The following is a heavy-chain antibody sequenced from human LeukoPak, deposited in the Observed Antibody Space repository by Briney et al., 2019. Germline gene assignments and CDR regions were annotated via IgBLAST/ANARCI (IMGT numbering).Heavy chain of an antibody. CDR2: ISGSGGST. Sequence: PGGSLRLSCAASGFTFSSYAMSWVRQAPGKGLEWVSGISGSGGSTHYADSVKGRFTISRDNSKNTPYVQMNSLRAEDTAVYYCARVLPRLEELSPYFDYWGQGTLVTVSS. CDR1: GFTFSSYA. V-gene: IGHV3-23*01. CDR3: ARVLPRLEELSPYFDY. D-gene: IGHD3-16*02. J-gene: IGHJ4*02.